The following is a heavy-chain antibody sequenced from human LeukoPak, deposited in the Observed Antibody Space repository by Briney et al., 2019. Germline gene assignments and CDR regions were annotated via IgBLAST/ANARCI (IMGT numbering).Heavy chain of an antibody. V-gene: IGHV1-46*01. CDR1: GYTFPSYY. CDR3: AREIGGHVFDI. J-gene: IGHJ3*02. D-gene: IGHD4-23*01. CDR2: INPGGGST. Sequence: GASVKVSCKASGYTFPSYYIHWVRQAPGQGLEWMGTINPGGGSTTYAQKFQGRVTMTRDTSTSTVYMELIKLTSEDTAVYYCAREIGGHVFDIWGQGTMVTVSS.